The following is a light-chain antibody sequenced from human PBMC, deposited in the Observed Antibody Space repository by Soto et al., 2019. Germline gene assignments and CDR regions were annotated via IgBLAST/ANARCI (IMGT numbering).Light chain of an antibody. V-gene: IGLV2-14*03. CDR1: SSDVGDFNY. Sequence: QSVLTQPASVSGSPGRSVTISCTGTSSDVGDFNYVSWYQHLPGRPPKLIIYDVTNRPSGISYRFSASKSGRTASLTISGLQAEDEADYYCSSYSSSTTHVVFGGGTKLTVL. CDR2: DVT. J-gene: IGLJ2*01. CDR3: SSYSSSTTHVV.